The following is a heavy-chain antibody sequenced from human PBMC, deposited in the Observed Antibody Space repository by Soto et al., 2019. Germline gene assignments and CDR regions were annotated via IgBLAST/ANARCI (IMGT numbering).Heavy chain of an antibody. CDR3: AVTMVIAVAGLFDY. V-gene: IGHV3-23*01. CDR2: ISGSGGST. Sequence: PGGSLRLSCAASGFTFSSYAMSWVRQAPGKGLEWVSAISGSGGSTYYADSVKGRFTISRDNSKNTLYLQMNSLRAEDTAVYYCAVTMVIAVAGLFDYWGQGTLVTVSS. D-gene: IGHD6-19*01. J-gene: IGHJ4*02. CDR1: GFTFSSYA.